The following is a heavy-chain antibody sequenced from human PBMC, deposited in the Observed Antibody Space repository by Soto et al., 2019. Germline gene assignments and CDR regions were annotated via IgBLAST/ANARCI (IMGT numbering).Heavy chain of an antibody. CDR3: AREYYDFWSGQPHYGMDV. V-gene: IGHV3-7*01. CDR1: GFTFSSYW. CDR2: IKQDGSEK. D-gene: IGHD3-3*01. Sequence: EVQLVESVGGLVQPGGSLRLSCAASGFTFSSYWMSWVRQAPGKGLEWVANIKQDGSEKYYVDSVKGRFTISRDNAKNSLYLQMNSLRAEDTAVYYCAREYYDFWSGQPHYGMDVWGQGTTVTVSS. J-gene: IGHJ6*02.